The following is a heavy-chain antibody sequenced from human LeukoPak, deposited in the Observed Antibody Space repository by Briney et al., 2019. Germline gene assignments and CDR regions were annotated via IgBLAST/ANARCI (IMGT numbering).Heavy chain of an antibody. Sequence: SETLSLTCTVSGGSISSGGYYWSWIRQSPGKGLEWFGYVYYTGSTNYNPSLKSRVTMSVDTSKNQFSLKVTSVTAADTAIYYCARRGPGEHLFDFWGQGIPVTVSS. D-gene: IGHD1/OR15-1a*01. CDR3: ARRGPGEHLFDF. CDR2: VYYTGST. CDR1: GGSISSGGYY. J-gene: IGHJ4*02. V-gene: IGHV4-61*08.